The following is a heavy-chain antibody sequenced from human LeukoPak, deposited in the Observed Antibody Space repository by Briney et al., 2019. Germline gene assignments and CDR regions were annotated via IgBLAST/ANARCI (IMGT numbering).Heavy chain of an antibody. D-gene: IGHD6-13*01. Sequence: SETLSLTCTVSGGSISSYYWSWMRQPPGKGLEWSEYIYYSESTNYNPSLKSRVTISVDTSKNQFSLKLSSVTAADTAVYYCARDILGEQLVDWYFDLWGRGTLATVTS. J-gene: IGHJ2*01. CDR3: ARDILGEQLVDWYFDL. CDR1: GGSISSYY. V-gene: IGHV4-59*01. CDR2: IYYSEST.